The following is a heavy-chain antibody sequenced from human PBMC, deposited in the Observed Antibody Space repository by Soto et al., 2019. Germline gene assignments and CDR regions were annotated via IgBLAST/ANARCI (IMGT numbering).Heavy chain of an antibody. V-gene: IGHV3-33*01. CDR2: IWYDGSNK. CDR1: GFTFSSYG. Sequence: QVQLVESGGGVVQPGRSLRLSCAASGFTFSSYGMHWVRQAPGKGLEWVAVIWYDGSNKYYADSVKGRFTISRDNSKNTLYLRMNSLRAEDTAVYYCARDLSIIRGYSYGGGMDVWGQGTTVTVSS. CDR3: ARDLSIIRGYSYGGGMDV. D-gene: IGHD5-18*01. J-gene: IGHJ6*02.